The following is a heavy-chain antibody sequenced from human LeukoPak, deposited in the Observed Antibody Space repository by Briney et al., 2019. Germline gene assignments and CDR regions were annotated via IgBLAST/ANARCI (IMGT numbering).Heavy chain of an antibody. J-gene: IGHJ4*02. V-gene: IGHV1-24*01. CDR2: FDPEDGET. CDR1: GYTLTELS. D-gene: IGHD5-12*01. CDR3: AIVHSGYAALDY. Sequence: GASVKVSCKVSGYTLTELSMHWVRQAPGKGLEWMGGFDPEDGETIYAQKFQGRDTMTEDTSTDTAYMELSSLRSEDTAVYYCAIVHSGYAALDYWGQGTLVTVSS.